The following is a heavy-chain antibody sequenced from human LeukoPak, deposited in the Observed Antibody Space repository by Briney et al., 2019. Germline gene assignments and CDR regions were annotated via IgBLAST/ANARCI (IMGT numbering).Heavy chain of an antibody. CDR2: ISYDGSNK. CDR1: GFTFSSYG. Sequence: GGSLRLSCAASGFTFSSYGMHWVRQAPGKGLEWVAVISYDGSNKYYADSVKGRFTISRDNSKNTLYPQMNSLRAEDTAVYYCARGRGSSWYVDFDYWGQGTLVTVSS. V-gene: IGHV3-30*03. D-gene: IGHD6-13*01. CDR3: ARGRGSSWYVDFDY. J-gene: IGHJ4*02.